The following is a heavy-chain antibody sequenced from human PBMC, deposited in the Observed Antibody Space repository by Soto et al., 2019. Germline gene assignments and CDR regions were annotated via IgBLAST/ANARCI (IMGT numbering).Heavy chain of an antibody. J-gene: IGHJ4*02. CDR2: IYSDGSHQ. Sequence: QVQLVESGGGVVQPGSSLRLSCEASGFTFSMYGMHWVRQAPGKGLEWVGVIYSDGSHQYYGDSVKGRFTISRDNSNKMVYIQMTGLRLDDSALYYCARDRRVIPDADMDYWGQGVLVTVSS. D-gene: IGHD2-21*01. CDR1: GFTFSMYG. V-gene: IGHV3-30*03. CDR3: ARDRRVIPDADMDY.